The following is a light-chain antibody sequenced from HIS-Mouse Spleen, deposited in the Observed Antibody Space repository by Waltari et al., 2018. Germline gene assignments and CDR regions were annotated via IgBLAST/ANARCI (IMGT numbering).Light chain of an antibody. Sequence: DIVMTQSPDSLAVSLGERATINCKSSQSVLYSSNNKNYLAWYQQKPGQPPKLLIYWASTAESGVPDLFSSSGSVTYFTLTISSRQADDVAIYYCQQYYRTPPIMSTLGQGNQLE. CDR3: QQYYRTPPIMST. CDR2: WAS. CDR1: QSVLYSSNNKNY. J-gene: IGKJ2*01. V-gene: IGKV4-1*01.